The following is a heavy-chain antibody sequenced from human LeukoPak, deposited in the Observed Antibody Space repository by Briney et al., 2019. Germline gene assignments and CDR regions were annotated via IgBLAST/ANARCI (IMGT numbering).Heavy chain of an antibody. Sequence: GGSLRLSCAASGFTFSSYAMSWVRQAPGKGLEWVSAISSSGGSSYYAGSVKGRFTISRDNSKNTLYLQMNSLRAEDTAVYYCAKGPSHWDCWGQGTLVTVSS. J-gene: IGHJ4*02. CDR2: ISSSGGSS. V-gene: IGHV3-23*01. CDR3: AKGPSHWDC. CDR1: GFTFSSYA.